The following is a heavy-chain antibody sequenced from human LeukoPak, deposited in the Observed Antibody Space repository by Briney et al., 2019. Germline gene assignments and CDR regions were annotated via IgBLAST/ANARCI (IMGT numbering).Heavy chain of an antibody. D-gene: IGHD1-7*01. J-gene: IGHJ4*02. CDR2: ISGSGGST. V-gene: IGHV3-23*01. Sequence: GGSLRLSCASTGFTFSRYAMSWVRQAPGTGLEWVSSISGSGGSTYYADSLRGRFTISRDNSKNTLFLQMNSPRAKDAAVYYCAKDSQAWNYVSQYYFDYWGQGTRVTVSS. CDR3: AKDSQAWNYVSQYYFDY. CDR1: GFTFSRYA.